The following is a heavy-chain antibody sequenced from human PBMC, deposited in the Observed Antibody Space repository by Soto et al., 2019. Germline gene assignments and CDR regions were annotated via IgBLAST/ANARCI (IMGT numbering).Heavy chain of an antibody. Sequence: ASVKVSCKASGGTFSSYAISWVRQAPGQGLEWMGGIIPIFGTANYAQNFQGRVTITADESTSTAYMELSSLRSEDTAVYYCARDLRAAGRPGMDVWGQGTTVTVSS. J-gene: IGHJ6*02. V-gene: IGHV1-69*13. CDR3: ARDLRAAGRPGMDV. D-gene: IGHD6-13*01. CDR2: IIPIFGTA. CDR1: GGTFSSYA.